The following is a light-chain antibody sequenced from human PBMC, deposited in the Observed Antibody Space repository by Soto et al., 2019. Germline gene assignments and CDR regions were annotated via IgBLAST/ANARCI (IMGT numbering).Light chain of an antibody. Sequence: QSVLAQPASLSGSPGQSITISCTGTSSDVGGYNYVSWYQQHPGKAPKLMIYDVSNRPSGVSNRFSGSKSGNTASLTISGLQAEDEAEYYCSSYTSNSTLDVFGTGTKVTVL. CDR3: SSYTSNSTLDV. CDR2: DVS. CDR1: SSDVGGYNY. V-gene: IGLV2-14*01. J-gene: IGLJ1*01.